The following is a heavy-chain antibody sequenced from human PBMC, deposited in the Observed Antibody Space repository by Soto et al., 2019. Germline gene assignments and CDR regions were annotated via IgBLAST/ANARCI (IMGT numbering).Heavy chain of an antibody. CDR3: ARDEPVGASAFDY. V-gene: IGHV3-33*01. Sequence: PGGSLRLSCAASGFTFSSYGMHWVRQAPGKGLEWVAVIWYDGSNKYYADSVKGRFTISRDNSKNTLYLQMNSLRAEDTAVYYCARDEPVGASAFDYWGQGTLVTVSS. CDR2: IWYDGSNK. D-gene: IGHD1-26*01. J-gene: IGHJ4*02. CDR1: GFTFSSYG.